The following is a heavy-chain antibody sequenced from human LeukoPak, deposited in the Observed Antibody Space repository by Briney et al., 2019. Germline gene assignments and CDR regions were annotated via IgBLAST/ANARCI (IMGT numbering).Heavy chain of an antibody. V-gene: IGHV3-48*02. J-gene: IGHJ4*02. CDR1: GFTSSSYS. D-gene: IGHD4-17*01. CDR3: ARDYGDLPARVPYFDY. CDR2: ISSSSSMI. Sequence: GGSLRLSCAASGFTSSSYSMNWVRQAPGKGLEWVSYISSSSSMIYYADPVKGRFAISRDNAKNSLYLQMKSLRDEDTAIYYCARDYGDLPARVPYFDYWGQATMVTV.